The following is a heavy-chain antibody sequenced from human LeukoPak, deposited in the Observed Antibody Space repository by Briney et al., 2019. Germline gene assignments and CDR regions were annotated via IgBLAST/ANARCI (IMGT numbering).Heavy chain of an antibody. Sequence: GRSLRLSRAASGFTFSSYAMHWVRQAPGKGLEWVAVISYDGSNKYYADSVKGRFTISRDNSKNTLYLQMNSLRAEDTAVYYCASSVVRYYYYGMDVWGQGTTVTVSS. J-gene: IGHJ6*02. V-gene: IGHV3-30-3*01. CDR1: GFTFSSYA. CDR3: ASSVVRYYYYGMDV. CDR2: ISYDGSNK. D-gene: IGHD4-23*01.